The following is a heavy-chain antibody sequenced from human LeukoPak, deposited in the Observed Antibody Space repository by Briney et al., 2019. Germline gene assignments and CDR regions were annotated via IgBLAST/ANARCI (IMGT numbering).Heavy chain of an antibody. CDR1: GYTFTSYD. V-gene: IGHV1-8*01. D-gene: IGHD3-22*01. Sequence: ASVKVSCKASGYTFTSYDINWVRQATGQGLEWMGWMNPNSGNTGYAQKFQGRVTTTRNTSISTAYMELSSLRSEDTAVYYCARGGSSSYYDSSGLGDYWGQGTLVTVSS. J-gene: IGHJ4*02. CDR2: MNPNSGNT. CDR3: ARGGSSSYYDSSGLGDY.